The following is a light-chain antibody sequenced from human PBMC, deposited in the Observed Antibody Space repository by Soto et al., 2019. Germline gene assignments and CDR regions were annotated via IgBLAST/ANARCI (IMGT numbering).Light chain of an antibody. CDR3: QQYKSYPLT. V-gene: IGKV1-5*01. J-gene: IGKJ4*01. Sequence: DIQLTQSPSTLPASVGDRVTITCRASQSISNWLAWYHQKPGTAPKLLIYHASTLESGVPSRFSGSGSGTEFTLTISGLQPDDFATYYCQQYKSYPLTFGGGTKVDIK. CDR1: QSISNW. CDR2: HAS.